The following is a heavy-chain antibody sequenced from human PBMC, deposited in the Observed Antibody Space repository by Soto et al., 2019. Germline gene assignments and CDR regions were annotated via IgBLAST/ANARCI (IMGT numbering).Heavy chain of an antibody. J-gene: IGHJ6*02. CDR2: IYWDGDK. CDR3: VQSRCRRACLHNYSSHSYYGLDV. D-gene: IGHD6-6*01. Sequence: QITLKESGPTLVKPTQTLTLTCTLSGLSLSTTGVGVGWIRQPPGKAPEWLALIYWDGDKRYRPPLQSRITITKDTSKHQVVFTTTNMDPVDTATYYCVQSRCRRACLHNYSSHSYYGLDVWCQGNTVTVSS. CDR1: GLSLSTTGVG. V-gene: IGHV2-5*02.